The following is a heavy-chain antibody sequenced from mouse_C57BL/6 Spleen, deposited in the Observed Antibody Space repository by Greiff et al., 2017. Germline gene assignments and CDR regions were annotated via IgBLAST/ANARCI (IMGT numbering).Heavy chain of an antibody. J-gene: IGHJ2*01. Sequence: QVQLQQPGTELVKPGASVKLSCKASGYTFTSYWITWVKQRPGQGLEWIGDIYPGSGSTNYNEKFKSKATLTVDTSSSTAYMQLSSLTSEDSAVYYCARVLYYGNYDYWGQGTTLTVSS. CDR3: ARVLYYGNYDY. V-gene: IGHV1-55*01. CDR2: IYPGSGST. D-gene: IGHD2-1*01. CDR1: GYTFTSYW.